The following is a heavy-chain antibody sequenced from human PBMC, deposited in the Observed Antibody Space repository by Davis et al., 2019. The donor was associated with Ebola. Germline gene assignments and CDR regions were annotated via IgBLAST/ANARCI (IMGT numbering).Heavy chain of an antibody. J-gene: IGHJ4*02. V-gene: IGHV3-11*01. CDR2: ISSSGSTI. CDR3: ASGSMAFTLGYSSSWYSDY. Sequence: GESLKISCAASGFTSNVYWMSWVRQAPGKGLEWVSYISSSGSTIYYADSVKGRFTISRDNAKNSLYLQMNSLRAEDTAVYYCASGSMAFTLGYSSSWYSDYWGQGTLVTVSS. CDR1: GFTSNVYW. D-gene: IGHD6-13*01.